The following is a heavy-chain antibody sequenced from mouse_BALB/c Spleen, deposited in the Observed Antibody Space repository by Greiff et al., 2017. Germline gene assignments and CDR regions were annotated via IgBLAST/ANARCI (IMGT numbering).Heavy chain of an antibody. CDR1: GFSLTSYG. V-gene: IGHV2-9*02. Sequence: VKLQESGPGLVAPSQSLSITCTVSGFSLTSYGVHWVRQPPGKGLEWLGVIWAGGSTNYNSALMSRLSISKDNSKSQVFLKMNSLQTDDTAMYYCARDQYGNWFAYWGQGTLVTVSA. J-gene: IGHJ3*01. D-gene: IGHD2-10*02. CDR3: ARDQYGNWFAY. CDR2: IWAGGST.